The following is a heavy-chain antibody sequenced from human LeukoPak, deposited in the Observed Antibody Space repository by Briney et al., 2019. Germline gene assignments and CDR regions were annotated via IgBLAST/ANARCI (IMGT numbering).Heavy chain of an antibody. CDR3: ASLQAAGAFDI. D-gene: IGHD6-13*01. Sequence: GGSLRLSCAASGFTFSSYAMHWVRQAPGKGLEWVAVISYDGSNKYYADSVKGRFTISRDNSKNTLYLQMNSLRAEDTAVYYCASLQAAGAFDIWGQGTMVTVSS. CDR1: GFTFSSYA. J-gene: IGHJ3*02. V-gene: IGHV3-30-3*01. CDR2: ISYDGSNK.